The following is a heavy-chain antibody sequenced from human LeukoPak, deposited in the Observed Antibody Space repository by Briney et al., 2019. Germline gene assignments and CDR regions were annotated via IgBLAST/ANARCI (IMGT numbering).Heavy chain of an antibody. V-gene: IGHV3-23*01. Sequence: PGGTLRLSCAASGFTFSSYGMSWVRQAPGKGLEWVSAISGSGGNTYYADSVKGRFTISRDNAKNSLYLQMNSLRAEDTAVYYCARTSLPYYYYYMDVWGKGTTVTISS. CDR1: GFTFSSYG. CDR3: ARTSLPYYYYYMDV. J-gene: IGHJ6*03. D-gene: IGHD1-26*01. CDR2: ISGSGGNT.